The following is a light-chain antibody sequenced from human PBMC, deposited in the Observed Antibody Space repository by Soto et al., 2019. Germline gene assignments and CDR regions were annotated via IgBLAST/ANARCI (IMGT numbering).Light chain of an antibody. CDR3: QQYDNWPLT. J-gene: IGKJ4*01. CDR1: QSVSIN. CDR2: GAS. Sequence: VLPQSPAPLSLSPGEATTLSSSASQSVSINYLAWYHQKPGQAPRLLLYGASTRATGIPVRFSGSGFGTEFTLTISSLQSEDFAVYYCQQYDNWPLTFGGGTKVDIK. V-gene: IGKV3-15*01.